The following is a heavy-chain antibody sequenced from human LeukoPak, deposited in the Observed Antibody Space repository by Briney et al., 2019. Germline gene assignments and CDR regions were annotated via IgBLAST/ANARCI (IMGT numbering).Heavy chain of an antibody. CDR2: ISSRGMTI. CDR1: GFIFSDSY. V-gene: IGHV3-11*01. Sequence: GGSLRLSCAASGFIFSDSYMSWIRQAPGKGPDWVSKISSRGMTIDYADSVKGRFTISRDNAGNSLYLQMNSLRVEDTAVYYCARKATPDSIHRYFDLWGRGTLVTVSS. J-gene: IGHJ2*01. CDR3: ARKATPDSIHRYFDL.